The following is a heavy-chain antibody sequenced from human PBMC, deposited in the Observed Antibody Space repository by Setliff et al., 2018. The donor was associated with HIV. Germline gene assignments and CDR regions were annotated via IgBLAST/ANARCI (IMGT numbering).Heavy chain of an antibody. Sequence: LSLSCAASGFTFSSYSMHWVRQAPGKGLEWVSSISSSSRSKYYADSVKGRFTISRDNAKNSLYLQMNSLTAEDTAVYYCARDVSWRVRTYIDYWGQGALVTVSS. J-gene: IGHJ4*02. V-gene: IGHV3-21*01. CDR2: ISSSSRSK. D-gene: IGHD3-3*01. CDR3: ARDVSWRVRTYIDY. CDR1: GFTFSSYS.